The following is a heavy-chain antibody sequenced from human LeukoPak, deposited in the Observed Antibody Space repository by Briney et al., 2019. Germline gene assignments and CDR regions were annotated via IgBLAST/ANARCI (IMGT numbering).Heavy chain of an antibody. J-gene: IGHJ4*02. CDR2: IYYSGST. CDR1: GGSISSYY. D-gene: IGHD2-2*01. V-gene: IGHV4-59*01. Sequence: SETLSLTCTVSGGSISSYYWSWIRQPPGKGLEWIGYIYYSGSTNYNPSLKSRVTISVDTSKNQFSLKLSSVTAADTAVYYCASLGYCSSTSCFDYWDQGTLVTVSS. CDR3: ASLGYCSSTSCFDY.